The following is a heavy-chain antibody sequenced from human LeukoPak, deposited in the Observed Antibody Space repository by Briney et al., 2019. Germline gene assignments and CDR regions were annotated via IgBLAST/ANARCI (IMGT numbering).Heavy chain of an antibody. CDR2: ISSGSSYI. D-gene: IGHD3-22*01. Sequence: GGSLRLSCAASGFTFSSYSMNWVRQAPGKGLEWVSSISSGSSYIYYADSVKGRFTISRDNAKNSLYLQMNSLRAEDTAVYYCAKGYYDSSGSYFDYWGQGTLVTVSS. CDR1: GFTFSSYS. V-gene: IGHV3-21*01. J-gene: IGHJ4*02. CDR3: AKGYYDSSGSYFDY.